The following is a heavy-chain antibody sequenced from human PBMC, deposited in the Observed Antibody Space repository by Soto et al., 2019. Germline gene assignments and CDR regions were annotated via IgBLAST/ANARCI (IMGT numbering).Heavy chain of an antibody. CDR2: ITSSASNM. D-gene: IGHD3-3*01. CDR1: GFAFSSYQ. Sequence: EVQLVESGGGVVQPGGSLRLSCAASGFAFSSYQMNWVRQAPGKGLEWISYITSSASNMYYADSVKGRFTISRDNAENSLYLQMNSLRPEDTAVYHCARDRVTTFGVVVFDYWGQGTLVSVSS. CDR3: ARDRVTTFGVVVFDY. J-gene: IGHJ4*02. V-gene: IGHV3-48*03.